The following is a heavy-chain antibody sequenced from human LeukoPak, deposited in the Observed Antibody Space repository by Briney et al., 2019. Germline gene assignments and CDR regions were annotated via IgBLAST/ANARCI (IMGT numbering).Heavy chain of an antibody. V-gene: IGHV3-49*04. D-gene: IGHD4-17*01. CDR1: GFTFSRFA. CDR2: IRSKAYGGTT. CDR3: TRETTPYY. J-gene: IGHJ4*02. Sequence: SGGSLILSCATSGFTFSRFAMNWVRQAPGKGLEWVGFIRSKAYGGTTEYAACVKDRFTISRDDSKSIAYLQMNSLKTEDTAVHYCTRETTPYYWGQGTLVTVSS.